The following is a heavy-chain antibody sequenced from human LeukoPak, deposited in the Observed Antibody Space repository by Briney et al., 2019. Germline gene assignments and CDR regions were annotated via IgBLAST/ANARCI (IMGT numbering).Heavy chain of an antibody. Sequence: PGGSLRLSCAASGFTFSSYSMNWVRQAPGKGLEWVSYISSSSSTIYYADSVKGRFTISRDNAKNSPYLQMNSLRAEDTAVYYCASTWGHYYDSSGYYALSFDYWGQGTLVTVSS. CDR2: ISSSSSTI. J-gene: IGHJ4*02. CDR3: ASTWGHYYDSSGYYALSFDY. D-gene: IGHD3-22*01. V-gene: IGHV3-48*01. CDR1: GFTFSSYS.